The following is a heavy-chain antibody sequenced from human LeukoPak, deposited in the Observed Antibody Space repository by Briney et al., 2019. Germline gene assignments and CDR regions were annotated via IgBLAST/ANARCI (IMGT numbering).Heavy chain of an antibody. J-gene: IGHJ6*03. V-gene: IGHV4-38-2*02. CDR3: ARVVIDIPSYYMDV. Sequence: SETLSLTCTVSGYSISSSYHWGWIRQPPGKGLEWIGTIYHSGSTYYNASLKSRVTISVDTSKNQFSLKLSSVTAADTAVYYCARVVIDIPSYYMDVWGKGTTVTVSS. CDR2: IYHSGST. D-gene: IGHD2-21*01. CDR1: GYSISSSYH.